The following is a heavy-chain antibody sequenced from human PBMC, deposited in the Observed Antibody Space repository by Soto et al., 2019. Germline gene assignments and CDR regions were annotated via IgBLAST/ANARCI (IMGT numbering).Heavy chain of an antibody. Sequence: GESLKISCKGSGYSFTSYWIRWVRQMPGKGLEWMGRIDPSDSYTNYSPSFQGHVTISADKSISTAYLQWSSLKASDTAMYYCARRTIFGVVTNNWFDPWGQGTLVTVSS. D-gene: IGHD3-3*01. J-gene: IGHJ5*02. CDR2: IDPSDSYT. CDR3: ARRTIFGVVTNNWFDP. V-gene: IGHV5-10-1*01. CDR1: GYSFTSYW.